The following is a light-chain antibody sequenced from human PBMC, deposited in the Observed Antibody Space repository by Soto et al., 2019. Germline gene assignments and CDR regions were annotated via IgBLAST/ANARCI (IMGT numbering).Light chain of an antibody. CDR2: DAS. Sequence: EIVLTQSPATLSLSPGERATLSCRASQSVSSYLAWYQQKPGQAPRLLIYDASNRATGIPARFSGSGSGTDFTLTISSQAPEDFAVYYCQQRSNWSITFGQGTRLEIK. CDR3: QQRSNWSIT. V-gene: IGKV3-11*01. CDR1: QSVSSY. J-gene: IGKJ5*01.